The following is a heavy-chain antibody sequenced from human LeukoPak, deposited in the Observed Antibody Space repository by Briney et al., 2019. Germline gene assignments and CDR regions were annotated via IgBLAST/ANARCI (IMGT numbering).Heavy chain of an antibody. CDR2: INHSGST. V-gene: IGHV4-34*01. J-gene: IGHJ3*02. CDR1: GGSFSGYY. Sequence: SETLSLTCAVYGGSFSGYYWSWIRQPPGKGLEWIGEINHSGSTNYNPSLKSRVTISVDTSKNQFSLKLSSVTAADTAVCYCARGRTMTKRFDIWGQGTMVTVSS. D-gene: IGHD3-22*01. CDR3: ARGRTMTKRFDI.